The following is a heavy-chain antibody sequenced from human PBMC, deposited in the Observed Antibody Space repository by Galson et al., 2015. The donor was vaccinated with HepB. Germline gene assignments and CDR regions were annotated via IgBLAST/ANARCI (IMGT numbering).Heavy chain of an antibody. V-gene: IGHV3-33*01. D-gene: IGHD3-9*01. CDR1: GFTFRSYG. CDR3: ARDGAYHAILPGNSDVGEGGMDV. Sequence: SLRLSCATSGFTFRSYGMHWVRQAPGKGLEWVAIIWYDGSNKDYADSVKGRFIISRDNSKNTLYLQMNSLRAEDTGVYYCARDGAYHAILPGNSDVGEGGMDVWGQGTTVTISS. J-gene: IGHJ6*02. CDR2: IWYDGSNK.